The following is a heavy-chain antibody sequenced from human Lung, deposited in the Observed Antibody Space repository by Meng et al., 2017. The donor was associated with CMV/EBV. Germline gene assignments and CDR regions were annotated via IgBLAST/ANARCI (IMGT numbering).Heavy chain of an antibody. CDR2: IIPIFGTA. CDR3: ARGGSSSWSRRYNWFDP. Sequence: SXXVSXKASGGTFSSYAISWVRQAPGQGLEWMGGIIPIFGTANYAQKFQGRVTITTDESTSTAYMELSSLRSEDTAVYYCARGGSSSWSRRYNWFDPWGHGTLVTVSS. J-gene: IGHJ5*02. D-gene: IGHD6-13*01. CDR1: GGTFSSYA. V-gene: IGHV1-69*05.